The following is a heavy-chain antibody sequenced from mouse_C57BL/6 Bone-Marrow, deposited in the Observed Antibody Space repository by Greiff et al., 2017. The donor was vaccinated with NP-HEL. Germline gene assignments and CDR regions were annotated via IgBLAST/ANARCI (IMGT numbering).Heavy chain of an antibody. Sequence: QVQLQQSGAELARPGASVKLSCKASGYTFTSYGISWVKQRTGQGLEWIGEIYPRSGNTYYNEKFKGKATLTADKSSSTAYMELRSLTSEDSAVYFCARSGVITTPWGQGTSVTVSS. CDR1: GYTFTSYG. CDR2: IYPRSGNT. J-gene: IGHJ4*01. D-gene: IGHD1-1*01. CDR3: ARSGVITTP. V-gene: IGHV1-81*01.